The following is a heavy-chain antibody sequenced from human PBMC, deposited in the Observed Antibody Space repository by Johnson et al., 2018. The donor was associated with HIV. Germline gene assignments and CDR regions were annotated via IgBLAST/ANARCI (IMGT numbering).Heavy chain of an antibody. D-gene: IGHD3-10*01. Sequence: VQLVESGGGLIQPGGSLRLSCAASGFTVSSNYMSWVRQAPGKGLEWVANIKQDGSKKYYVDSVKGRFTISRDNAKNSLYLQMNSLRAEDTAVYYCARDRGVFSRRARGAFDIWGQGTMVTVSS. J-gene: IGHJ3*02. CDR1: GFTVSSNY. V-gene: IGHV3-7*03. CDR3: ARDRGVFSRRARGAFDI. CDR2: IKQDGSKK.